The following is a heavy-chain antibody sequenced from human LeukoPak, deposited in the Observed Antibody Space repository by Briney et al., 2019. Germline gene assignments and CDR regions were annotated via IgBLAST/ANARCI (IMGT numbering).Heavy chain of an antibody. D-gene: IGHD2-2*01. V-gene: IGHV3-21*01. J-gene: IGHJ3*02. CDR3: ASRYCTSTNCYAFDI. CDR2: ISSGSSYI. Sequence: GGSLRLSCAASGFTFSGYCMNWVRQAPGKGLEWVSSISSGSSYIYYGDSVKGRFTISRDNAANSLFLQMNSLRAEDTAVYYCASRYCTSTNCYAFDIWGQGTMVTVSS. CDR1: GFTFSGYC.